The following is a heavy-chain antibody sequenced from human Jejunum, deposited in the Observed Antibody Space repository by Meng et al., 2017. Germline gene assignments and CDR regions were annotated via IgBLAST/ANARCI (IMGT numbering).Heavy chain of an antibody. J-gene: IGHJ4*02. CDR2: IYHTGSP. Sequence: QLQLQQSGSGLVKHSQTLSLTCAVSGGSINSDGYTWSWIRQPPGKGLEWIGYIYHTGSPYYNPSLKSRLTISVDRSENQFSLKLSSVTAADTAVYYCARMDSAFHYFDSWGQGTLVTVSS. D-gene: IGHD2-2*03. CDR3: ARMDSAFHYFDS. CDR1: GGSINSDGYT. V-gene: IGHV4-30-2*01.